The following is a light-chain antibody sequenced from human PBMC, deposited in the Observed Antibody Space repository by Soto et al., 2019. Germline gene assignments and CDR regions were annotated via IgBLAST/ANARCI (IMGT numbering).Light chain of an antibody. CDR2: DAS. Sequence: DIQMTQSPSTLSASVGDRVTITCRASQSISSWLAWYQQKPGKAPKLLIYDASSLESGVPSRFSGSGSGTDFTLTIDSLQPEDFATYHCQQLFRYPLAFGQGTRLEIK. CDR3: QQLFRYPLA. J-gene: IGKJ5*01. CDR1: QSISSW. V-gene: IGKV1-5*01.